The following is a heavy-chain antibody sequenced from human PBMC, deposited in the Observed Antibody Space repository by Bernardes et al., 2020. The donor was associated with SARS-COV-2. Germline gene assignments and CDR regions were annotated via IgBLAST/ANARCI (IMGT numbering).Heavy chain of an antibody. Sequence: SETLSLTCTVSGASISGSRYYWAWIRQTPGKGLEWIGGIFYSGSAYFNPSLKSRATITVDRSKNQFSLKLSSVTAADTAVYYCASPGKAYSNALGAFDTWGQGTLVPVSS. CDR3: ASPGKAYSNALGAFDT. D-gene: IGHD4-4*01. CDR1: GASISGSRYY. V-gene: IGHV4-39*01. J-gene: IGHJ3*02. CDR2: IFYSGSA.